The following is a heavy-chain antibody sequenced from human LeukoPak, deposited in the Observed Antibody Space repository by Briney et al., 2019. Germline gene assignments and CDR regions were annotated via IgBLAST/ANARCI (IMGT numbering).Heavy chain of an antibody. V-gene: IGHV3-7*01. CDR3: GRDVGIAVADF. D-gene: IGHD6-19*01. Sequence: GGSLRLSCAASGFTFTTYWMSWVRQAPGKGLEWVASLNKDGTEKYYVDSVKGRFTISRDNAKNSLYLQMNSLRNEDTAVYYCGRDVGIAVADFWGQGTLVTVSS. J-gene: IGHJ4*02. CDR2: LNKDGTEK. CDR1: GFTFTTYW.